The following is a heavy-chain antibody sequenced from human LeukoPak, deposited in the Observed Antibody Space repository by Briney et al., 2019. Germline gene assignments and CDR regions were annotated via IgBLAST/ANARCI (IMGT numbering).Heavy chain of an antibody. J-gene: IGHJ5*02. CDR1: GVSFSGYY. CDR3: ARGRLLHNWFDP. CDR2: INHSGST. V-gene: IGHV4-34*01. D-gene: IGHD1-26*01. Sequence: PSETLSLTCAVYGVSFSGYYWSWVRQPPGKGLEWVGEINHSGSTNNNPSLKSRVTISVDTSKNPFSLKLSSVTAADTAVYYCARGRLLHNWFDPWGQGTLVTVSS.